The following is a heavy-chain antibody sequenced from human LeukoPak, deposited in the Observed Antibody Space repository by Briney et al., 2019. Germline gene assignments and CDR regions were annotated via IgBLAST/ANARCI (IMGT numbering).Heavy chain of an antibody. Sequence: TLSLTRAVSAGSISSGGYSWSWIRQPPGKGLEWIGYIYHSGSTYYNPSLKSRVTISVARSKNQFSLKLSSVTAADTAVYYCASSLWGIGHDAFDIWGQGSMVTVSS. V-gene: IGHV4-30-2*01. CDR1: AGSISSGGYS. CDR2: IYHSGST. CDR3: ASSLWGIGHDAFDI. D-gene: IGHD2-21*01. J-gene: IGHJ3*02.